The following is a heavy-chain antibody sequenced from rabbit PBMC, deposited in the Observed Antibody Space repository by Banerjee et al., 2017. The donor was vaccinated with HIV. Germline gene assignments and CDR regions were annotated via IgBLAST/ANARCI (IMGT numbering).Heavy chain of an antibody. CDR1: GFSFSSSYY. Sequence: QSLEESGGDLVKPGASLTLTCTASGFSFSSSYYMCWVRQAPGKGLEWIACIYTGSSGTTYYASWAKGRFTISKTSSTTVALQMTSLTAADTATYFCAREWAGDGYGLIALWGQGTLVT. V-gene: IGHV1S40*01. D-gene: IGHD6-1*01. J-gene: IGHJ6*01. CDR2: IYTGSSGTT. CDR3: AREWAGDGYGLIAL.